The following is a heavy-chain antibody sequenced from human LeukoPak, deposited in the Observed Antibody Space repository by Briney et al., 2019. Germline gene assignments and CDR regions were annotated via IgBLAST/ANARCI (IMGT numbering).Heavy chain of an antibody. CDR3: AKGVGGYFDWLSIDY. CDR2: ISYDGSNK. J-gene: IGHJ4*02. D-gene: IGHD3-9*01. V-gene: IGHV3-30*18. Sequence: GGSLRLSCAAPGFTFSTYGMHWVRQAPGKGLEWVAVISYDGSNKYCADSVKGRFTVSRDNSKNTLYLQMNSLRAEDTAVYCCAKGVGGYFDWLSIDYWGQGTLVTVSS. CDR1: GFTFSTYG.